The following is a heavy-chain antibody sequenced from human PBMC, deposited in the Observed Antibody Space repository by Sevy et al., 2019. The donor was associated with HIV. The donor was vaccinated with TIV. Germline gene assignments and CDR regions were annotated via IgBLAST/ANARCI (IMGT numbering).Heavy chain of an antibody. J-gene: IGHJ6*02. Sequence: GESLKISCKGSGYSFTSYWIGWVRQMPGKGLEWMGIIYPGDSDTRYSPSFQGQVTISADKSISTAYLQWSSLKASDSAMDYCARRGRYYYDSSGFYYGMDVWGQGTTVTVSS. CDR3: ARRGRYYYDSSGFYYGMDV. CDR2: IYPGDSDT. CDR1: GYSFTSYW. D-gene: IGHD3-22*01. V-gene: IGHV5-51*01.